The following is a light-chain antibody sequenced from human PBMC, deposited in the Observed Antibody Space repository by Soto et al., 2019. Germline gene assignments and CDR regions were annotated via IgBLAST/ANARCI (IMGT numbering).Light chain of an antibody. J-gene: IGLJ7*01. CDR1: NFNVKNNY. Sequence: QSVLTQPPSLSGTPGQRVTISCSGSNFNVKNNYVYWYQQFAGTAPKLLIYSNNRRPSGVPARFSGSKSGSSASLAISGPRPEDEADYDCASWDYSLSETVFGGGTQLTVL. CDR2: SNN. CDR3: ASWDYSLSETV. V-gene: IGLV1-47*01.